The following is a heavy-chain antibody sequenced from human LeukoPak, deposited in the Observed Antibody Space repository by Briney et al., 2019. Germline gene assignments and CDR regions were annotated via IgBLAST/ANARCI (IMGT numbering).Heavy chain of an antibody. CDR1: GSTFSSYG. V-gene: IGHV3-33*01. CDR2: IWYDGSNK. J-gene: IGHJ4*02. CDR3: ARDRAEYCSSTSCYGGGVGY. D-gene: IGHD2-2*01. Sequence: GGSLRLSCAASGSTFSSYGMHWVRQAPGKGLEWVAVIWYDGSNKYYADSVKGRFTISRDNSKNTLYLQMNSLRAEDTAVYYCARDRAEYCSSTSCYGGGVGYWGQGTLVTVSS.